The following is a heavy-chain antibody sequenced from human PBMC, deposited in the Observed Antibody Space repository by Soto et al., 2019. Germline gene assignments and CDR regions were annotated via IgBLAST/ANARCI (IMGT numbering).Heavy chain of an antibody. D-gene: IGHD1-7*01. CDR1: GYTFTGYY. J-gene: IGHJ6*02. Sequence: ASVQVSCKASGYTFTGYYMHWVRQAPGQGLEWMGWINPNSGGTNYAQKFQGRVTMTRDTSISTAYMELSRLRSDDTAVYYCARDQELQTDYYYYGMDVWGQGTTVTVSS. CDR3: ARDQELQTDYYYYGMDV. V-gene: IGHV1-2*02. CDR2: INPNSGGT.